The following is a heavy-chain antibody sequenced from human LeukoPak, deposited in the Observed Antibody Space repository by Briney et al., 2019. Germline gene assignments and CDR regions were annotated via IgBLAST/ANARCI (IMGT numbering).Heavy chain of an antibody. CDR1: GGSFSSST. CDR3: ARGPCSSTSCLTEINFDY. V-gene: IGHV1-69*05. Sequence: SVKVSCKASGGSFSSSTINWVRQAPGQGLDWMGGIIPIFGTANYAQKFQGRVTITTDESTSTAYMELSSLRSEDTAVYYCARGPCSSTSCLTEINFDYWGQGTLVTVSS. D-gene: IGHD2-2*01. CDR2: IIPIFGTA. J-gene: IGHJ4*02.